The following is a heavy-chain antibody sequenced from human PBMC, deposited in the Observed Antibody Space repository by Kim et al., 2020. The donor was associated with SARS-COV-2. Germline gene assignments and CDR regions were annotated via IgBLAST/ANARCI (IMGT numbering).Heavy chain of an antibody. J-gene: IGHJ6*02. V-gene: IGHV3-21*01. CDR2: ISSSSSYI. Sequence: GGSLRLSCAASGFTFSSYSMNWVRQAPGKGLEWVSSISSSSSYIYYADSVKGRFTISRDNAKNSLYLQMNSLRAEDTAVYYCARDSPSPYSSSQNLYYYGMDVWGQGTTVTVSS. D-gene: IGHD6-13*01. CDR1: GFTFSSYS. CDR3: ARDSPSPYSSSQNLYYYGMDV.